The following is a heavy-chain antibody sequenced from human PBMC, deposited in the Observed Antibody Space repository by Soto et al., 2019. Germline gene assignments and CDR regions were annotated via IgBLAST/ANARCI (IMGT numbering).Heavy chain of an antibody. CDR2: MNPNSGNT. CDR1: GYTFTSYD. Sequence: ASVKVSCKASGYTFTSYDINWVRQATGQGLEWMGWMNPNSGNTGYAQKFQGRVTMTRNASISTAYMELSSLRSEDTAVYYCARESYGSGSSDYWGQGTLVTVSS. V-gene: IGHV1-8*01. D-gene: IGHD3-10*01. J-gene: IGHJ4*02. CDR3: ARESYGSGSSDY.